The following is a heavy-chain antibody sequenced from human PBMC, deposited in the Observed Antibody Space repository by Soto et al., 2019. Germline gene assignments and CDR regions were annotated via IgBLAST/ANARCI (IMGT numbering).Heavy chain of an antibody. Sequence: QDQLVQSGAEVKQPGASVKVSCKASGYTFTSHTIHWVRQAPGQRLEWMGWINPGNGNTKYSQKFQGRVTITRDTSASTAYMELSSLRSEDMAVYYCARDEVFGSWYYVDFWGQGTLVTVSS. D-gene: IGHD6-13*01. J-gene: IGHJ4*02. CDR3: ARDEVFGSWYYVDF. CDR1: GYTFTSHT. CDR2: INPGNGNT. V-gene: IGHV1-3*01.